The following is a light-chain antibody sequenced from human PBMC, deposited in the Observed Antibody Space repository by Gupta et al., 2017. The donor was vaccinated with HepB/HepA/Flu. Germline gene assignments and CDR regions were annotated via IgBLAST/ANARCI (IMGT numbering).Light chain of an antibody. CDR2: YDS. V-gene: IGLV3-21*04. CDR1: NIGSKS. Sequence: SYVLTQPPSVSVAPGKTARITCGGNNIGSKSVHWYQQKPGQAPVLVIYYDSDRPSGIPERFSGSNSGNTATLTISRVEAGDEADYYCQVWDGSSDYVVFGGGTKLTVL. J-gene: IGLJ2*01. CDR3: QVWDGSSDYVV.